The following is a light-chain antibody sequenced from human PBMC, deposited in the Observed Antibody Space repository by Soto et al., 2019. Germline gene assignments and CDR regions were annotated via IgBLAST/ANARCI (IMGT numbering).Light chain of an antibody. J-gene: IGLJ1*01. CDR2: GDN. V-gene: IGLV1-40*01. CDR1: SSNIGAEYD. CDR3: QSYDRSLTTFV. Sequence: QSVLTQPPSVSGAPGQRVPIPCTGRSSNIGAEYDVHWYQQLPGPAPKRPIYGDNNRPSGVPDLSSAANTATSASLDITGLQREDDADYYCQSYDRSLTTFVFGTGAKVTVL.